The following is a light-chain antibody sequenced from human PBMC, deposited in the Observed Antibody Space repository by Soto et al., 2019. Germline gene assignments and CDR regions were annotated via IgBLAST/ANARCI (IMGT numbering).Light chain of an antibody. V-gene: IGKV3-20*01. Sequence: EIVLTQSPGTLSLSPGERATLSCRASQSLSSSQLAWYQQKPGQAPRLLIHDASSRATGISDRFTGSGPGTDFTLTITTLEPEDFAVYYCQQYGSSPRTFGLGTKVVIK. J-gene: IGKJ1*01. CDR3: QQYGSSPRT. CDR1: QSLSSSQ. CDR2: DAS.